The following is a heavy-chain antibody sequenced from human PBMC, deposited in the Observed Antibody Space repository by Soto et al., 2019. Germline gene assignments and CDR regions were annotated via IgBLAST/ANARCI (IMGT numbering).Heavy chain of an antibody. D-gene: IGHD5-12*01. CDR3: GKSDGFDGGGDS. CDR1: GYVFSDYY. Sequence: QVQLVQSGAEVKKPGASIKVSCKASGYVFSDYYIHWFRQAPGHGLEWVAVINPRGGVTRNAQKFQGRLAETSDTSTGTVYMQLSSLRSDDTAVFYCGKSDGFDGGGDSWGQGTLVTVSS. V-gene: IGHV1-46*01. J-gene: IGHJ4*02. CDR2: INPRGGVT.